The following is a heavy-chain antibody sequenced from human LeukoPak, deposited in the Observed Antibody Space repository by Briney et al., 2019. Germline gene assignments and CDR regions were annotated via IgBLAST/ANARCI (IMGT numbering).Heavy chain of an antibody. D-gene: IGHD3-3*01. V-gene: IGHV3-48*01. CDR1: GFTFSSYS. CDR2: ISSSSSTI. J-gene: IGHJ4*02. CDR3: ARDGKTERFLEWLSSPRIDY. Sequence: TGGSLRLSCAASGFTFSSYSMNWVRQAPGKGLEWVSYISSSSSTIYYADSVKGRFTISRDNAKNSLYLQMNSLRAEDTAVYYCARDGKTERFLEWLSSPRIDYWGQGTLVTVSS.